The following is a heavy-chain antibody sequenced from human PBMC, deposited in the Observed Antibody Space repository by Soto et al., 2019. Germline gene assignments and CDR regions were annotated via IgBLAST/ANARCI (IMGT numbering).Heavy chain of an antibody. CDR2: INHSGSA. J-gene: IGHJ6*02. V-gene: IGHV4-34*01. CDR3: ASLYGSGSYYNDRDYYYGMDV. CDR1: GGSFSGYY. D-gene: IGHD3-10*01. Sequence: SETLSLTCAVYGGSFSGYYWSWIRQPPGKGLEWIGEINHSGSANYNPSLKSRVTISVDTSKNQFSLKLSSVTAADTAVYYCASLYGSGSYYNDRDYYYGMDVWGQGTTVTVSS.